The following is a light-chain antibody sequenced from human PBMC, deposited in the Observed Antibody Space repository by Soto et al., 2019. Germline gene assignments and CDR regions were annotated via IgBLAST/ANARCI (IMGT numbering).Light chain of an antibody. J-gene: IGKJ1*01. CDR2: AAS. V-gene: IGKV3-15*01. CDR1: QSVSRT. CDR3: QQYDNWPPCT. Sequence: EIVMTQSPATLSVSPGERATLSCRASQSVSRTLAWYQQKPGQAPRLLIYAASTRATGIPPRFSGSGSGTEFTLTISSLQSEDFAVYYCQQYDNWPPCTFGQGTKVDIK.